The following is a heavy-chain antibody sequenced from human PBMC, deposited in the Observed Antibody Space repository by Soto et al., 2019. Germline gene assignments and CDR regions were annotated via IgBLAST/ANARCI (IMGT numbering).Heavy chain of an antibody. CDR3: AREGSGYNL. CDR1: GGSFSSFG. V-gene: IGHV1-69*13. D-gene: IGHD5-12*01. Sequence: GASVKVSCKASGGSFSSFGISWVRQAPGQGLEWMGGIIPVFGRPNYAQRFRGRLTITADESMNTVYLELIDLRSEDTAVYYCAREGSGYNLWGQGTQVNVSS. J-gene: IGHJ1*01. CDR2: IIPVFGRP.